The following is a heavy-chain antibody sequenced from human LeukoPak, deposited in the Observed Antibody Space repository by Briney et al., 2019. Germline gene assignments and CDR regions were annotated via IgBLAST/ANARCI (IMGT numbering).Heavy chain of an antibody. D-gene: IGHD3-16*01. J-gene: IGHJ4*02. CDR1: GGSFSGYY. CDR2: INHSGST. Sequence: SETLSLTCAVYGGSFSGYYWSWIRQPPGKGLEWIGEINHSGSTNYNPSLKSRVTISVDTSKNQFSLKLSSVTAADTAVYYCAGGGNYFDYWGQGTLVTVSS. V-gene: IGHV4-34*09. CDR3: AGGGNYFDY.